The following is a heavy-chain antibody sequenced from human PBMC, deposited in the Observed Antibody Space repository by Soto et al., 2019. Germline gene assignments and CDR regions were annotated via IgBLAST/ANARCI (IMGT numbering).Heavy chain of an antibody. D-gene: IGHD6-13*01. J-gene: IGHJ4*02. Sequence: PSETLSLTCTVSGGSISSGGYYWSWIRQHPGKGLEWIGYIYYSGSTYYNPSLKSRVTISVDTSKNQFSLKLSSVTAADTAVYYCARDSPGSSWSHFDYWGQGTLVTVSS. CDR3: ARDSPGSSWSHFDY. CDR2: IYYSGST. V-gene: IGHV4-31*03. CDR1: GGSISSGGYY.